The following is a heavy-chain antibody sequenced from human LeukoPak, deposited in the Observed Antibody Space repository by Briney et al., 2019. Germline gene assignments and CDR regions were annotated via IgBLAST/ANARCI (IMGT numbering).Heavy chain of an antibody. D-gene: IGHD1-26*01. CDR2: ITASGGTT. V-gene: IGHV3-23*01. Sequence: GGSLRLSCAASGFTFSSYAMSWVRQAPGKGLEWVSGITASGGTTHYADSVKGRFTISRDNSKNTLFLQMNSLRAEDTAVYFCARATWDPNYYYYMDVWGKGTTVTISS. CDR3: ARATWDPNYYYYMDV. J-gene: IGHJ6*03. CDR1: GFTFSSYA.